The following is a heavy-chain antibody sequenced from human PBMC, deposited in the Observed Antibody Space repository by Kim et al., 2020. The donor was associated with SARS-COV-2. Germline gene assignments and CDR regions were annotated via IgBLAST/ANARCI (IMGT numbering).Heavy chain of an antibody. CDR2: INPNSGGT. CDR1: GYTFTGYY. V-gene: IGHV1-2*06. J-gene: IGHJ6*03. Sequence: ASVKVSCKASGYTFTGYYMHWVRQAPGQGLEWMGRINPNSGGTNYAQKFQGRVTMTRDTSISTAYMELSRLRSDDTAVYYCARDSYGDYPPYYYYMDVWGKGTTVTVSS. D-gene: IGHD4-17*01. CDR3: ARDSYGDYPPYYYYMDV.